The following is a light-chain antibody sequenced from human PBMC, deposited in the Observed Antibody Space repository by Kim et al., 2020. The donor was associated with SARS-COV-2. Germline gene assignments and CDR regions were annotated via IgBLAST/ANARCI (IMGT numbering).Light chain of an antibody. CDR2: EVS. Sequence: ITISCTGTSSDVGGYNYVSWYKQHPGKAPKLVIYEVSNRPSGVSNRFSGSKSGNTASLTISGLQAEDEADYYCSSHIRGSTNYVFGSGTKVTVL. V-gene: IGLV2-14*01. CDR1: SSDVGGYNY. CDR3: SSHIRGSTNYV. J-gene: IGLJ1*01.